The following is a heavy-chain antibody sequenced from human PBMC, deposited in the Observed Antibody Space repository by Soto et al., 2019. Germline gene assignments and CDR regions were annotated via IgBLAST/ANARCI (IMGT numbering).Heavy chain of an antibody. CDR3: AREFCSGGNCYTYYFDP. CDR1: GLTFNRYW. V-gene: IGHV3-74*01. Sequence: GGSLRLSCAASGLTFNRYWMHWVRHAPGKGLVWVSHINTDGSNTNCADSVKGRFTISRDNAKSTLFLQMNSLRDEDTAVYYCAREFCSGGNCYTYYFDPWGQGIPVTVSS. CDR2: INTDGSNT. J-gene: IGHJ5*02. D-gene: IGHD2-15*01.